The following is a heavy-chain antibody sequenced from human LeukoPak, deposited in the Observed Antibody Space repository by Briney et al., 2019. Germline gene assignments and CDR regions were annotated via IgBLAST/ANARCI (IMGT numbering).Heavy chain of an antibody. CDR1: GYTFTSYG. V-gene: IGHV1-18*01. J-gene: IGHJ4*02. D-gene: IGHD6-19*01. CDR3: ASGDTVAGIGY. CDR2: ISAYDGNT. Sequence: ASVKVSCKASGYTFTSYGISWVRQAPGQGLEWMGWISAYDGNTNYAQKFQGRVTITADKSTSTAYMELSSLRSEDTAVYYCASGDTVAGIGYWGQGTLVTVSS.